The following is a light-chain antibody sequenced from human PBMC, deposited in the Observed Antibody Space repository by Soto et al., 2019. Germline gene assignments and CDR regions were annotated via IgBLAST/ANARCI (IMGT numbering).Light chain of an antibody. V-gene: IGLV2-14*01. Sequence: QSALTQPASVSGSPGQSITISCTGTSSDVGAYNFVSWYQQDPGKAPKLMIYDVSKRPSGVSNRFSGSKSGNTASLTISGLQAEDEADYYCSSYTSSSTVVFGGGTKLTVL. CDR1: SSDVGAYNF. CDR2: DVS. CDR3: SSYTSSSTVV. J-gene: IGLJ2*01.